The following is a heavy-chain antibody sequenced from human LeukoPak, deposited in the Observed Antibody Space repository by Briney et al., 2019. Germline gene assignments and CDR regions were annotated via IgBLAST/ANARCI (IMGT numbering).Heavy chain of an antibody. CDR2: IYYSGST. D-gene: IGHD5-18*01. J-gene: IGHJ4*02. CDR3: ARDPVDTAMAPGWYFDY. V-gene: IGHV4-31*03. CDR1: GGSISSGGYY. Sequence: SETLSLTCTVSGGSISSGGYYWSWIRQHPGKGLEWIGYIYYSGSTYYNPSLKSRVTISVDTSKNQFPLKLSSVTAADTAVYYCARDPVDTAMAPGWYFDYWGQGTLVTVSS.